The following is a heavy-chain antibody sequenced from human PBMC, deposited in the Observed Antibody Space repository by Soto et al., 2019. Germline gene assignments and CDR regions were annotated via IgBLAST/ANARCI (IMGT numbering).Heavy chain of an antibody. CDR2: INPNSGGT. J-gene: IGHJ6*02. Sequence: ASVKVSCKASGYTFTGYYMHWVRQAPGQGLEWMGWINPNSGGTNYAQKLQGWVTMTRDTSISTAYMELSRLRSDDTAVYYWARDREYYDFWSGPKYGMDVWGQGTRVTVSS. D-gene: IGHD3-3*01. V-gene: IGHV1-2*04. CDR1: GYTFTGYY. CDR3: ARDREYYDFWSGPKYGMDV.